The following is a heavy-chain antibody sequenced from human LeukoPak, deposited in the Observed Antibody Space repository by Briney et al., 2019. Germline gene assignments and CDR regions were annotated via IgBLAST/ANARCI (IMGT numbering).Heavy chain of an antibody. CDR3: ARAKRQLVLSYYYYMDV. V-gene: IGHV1-8*01. J-gene: IGHJ6*03. D-gene: IGHD6-13*01. CDR1: GYTFTSYD. Sequence: ASVKVSCKASGYTFTSYDINWVRQATGHGLEWMGWMNPNSGKTGYAQKVQGRVTLTRNTSISTAYMELSSLRSEDTAVYYCARAKRQLVLSYYYYMDVWGKGTTVTVSS. CDR2: MNPNSGKT.